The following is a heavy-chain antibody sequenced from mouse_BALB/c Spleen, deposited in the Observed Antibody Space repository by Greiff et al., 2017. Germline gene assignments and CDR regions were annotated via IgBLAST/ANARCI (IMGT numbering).Heavy chain of an antibody. Sequence: EVKLMESGAGLVKLGGSLKLSCAASGFSFTSYYMSWVRQTPEKRLELVAAINSNGGSTYYPNTVKGRFTITRDNAKNTLYLQMSSLTSEDTALYYCARHPVTTMINAWFAYWGQGTLVTVSA. CDR1: GFSFTSYY. V-gene: IGHV5-6-2*01. CDR3: ARHPVTTMINAWFAY. J-gene: IGHJ3*01. CDR2: INSNGGST. D-gene: IGHD2-4*01.